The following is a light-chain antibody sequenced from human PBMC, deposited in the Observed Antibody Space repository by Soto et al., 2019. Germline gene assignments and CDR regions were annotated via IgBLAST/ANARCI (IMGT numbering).Light chain of an antibody. J-gene: IGKJ1*01. CDR3: QQYNYWPPIT. Sequence: EVVLTQSPGTLSLSPGERGTRSCRASQSVNSKVAWYQQKPGQAPRLLIYGASTRATGIPARFSGSGSGTEFTLTISSLQSEDFAVYYCQQYNYWPPITFGQGTKVDIK. CDR1: QSVNSK. V-gene: IGKV3-15*01. CDR2: GAS.